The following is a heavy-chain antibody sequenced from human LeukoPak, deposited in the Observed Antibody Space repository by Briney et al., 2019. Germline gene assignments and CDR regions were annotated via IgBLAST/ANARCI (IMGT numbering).Heavy chain of an antibody. D-gene: IGHD4-17*01. CDR2: ISSSSSYI. V-gene: IGHV3-21*01. CDR1: GFTFSSYS. Sequence: GGSLRLSCAASGFTFSSYSMNWVRQAPGKGLEWVSSISSSSSYIYYADSVKGRFTISRDNAKNTLYLQMNSLRAEDTAVYYCARVYGDYTGYMDVWGKGTTVTVSS. J-gene: IGHJ6*03. CDR3: ARVYGDYTGYMDV.